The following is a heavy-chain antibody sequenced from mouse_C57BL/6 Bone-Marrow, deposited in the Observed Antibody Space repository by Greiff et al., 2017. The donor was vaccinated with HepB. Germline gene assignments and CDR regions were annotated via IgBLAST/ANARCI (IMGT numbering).Heavy chain of an antibody. CDR2: IDPEDGET. V-gene: IGHV14-2*01. CDR3: ARRPHFDY. J-gene: IGHJ2*01. Sequence: VQLQQSGAELVKPGASVKLSCTASGFNIKDYYMHWVKQRTEQGLEWIGRIDPEDGETKYAPNFQGKATITADTSSNTAYLQLSSLTSEDTAVYYCARRPHFDYWGQGTTLTVSS. CDR1: GFNIKDYY.